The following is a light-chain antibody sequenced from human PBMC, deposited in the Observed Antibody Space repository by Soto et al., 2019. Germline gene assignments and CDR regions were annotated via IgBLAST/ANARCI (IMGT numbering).Light chain of an antibody. J-gene: IGLJ2*01. CDR2: EVI. CDR3: SSYAGTNNYVV. V-gene: IGLV2-8*01. Sequence: QSALTQPPSASGSPGQSVTISCTGTSSDVGGHNYVSWYQQHPGKAPKLMIYEVIKRPSGVPDRFSGSKPGNTASLTVSGLQAEDEADYFCSSYAGTNNYVVFGGGTKLTVL. CDR1: SSDVGGHNY.